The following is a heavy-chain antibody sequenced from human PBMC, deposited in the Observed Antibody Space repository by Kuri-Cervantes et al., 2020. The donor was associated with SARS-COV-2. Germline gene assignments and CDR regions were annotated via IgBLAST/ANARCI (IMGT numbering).Heavy chain of an antibody. V-gene: IGHV3-30*03. CDR1: GELFSGYY. CDR3: ARDAGEHLVQFFMDV. J-gene: IGHJ6*02. CDR2: ISYNERNR. D-gene: IGHD6-6*01. Sequence: LSLTCAVSGELFSGYYWTWVRQTPGKGLEWVAIISYNERNRYFADSVKGRLTVSRDNSKNTVYLQMNNLRAEDTAVYYCARDAGEHLVQFFMDVWGQGTAVTVSS.